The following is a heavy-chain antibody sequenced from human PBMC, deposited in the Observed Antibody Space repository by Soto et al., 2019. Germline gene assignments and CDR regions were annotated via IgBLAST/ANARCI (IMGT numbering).Heavy chain of an antibody. CDR2: IIPMLGLA. CDR1: GDTFNFYT. Sequence: QVQLVQSGAEVKKPGSPVRVSCTASGDTFNFYTISWVRQVPGQGPEWMGRIIPMLGLANYEQKFQGRITIMADKSTRKVYMNLSGMTSEDTAVYYCATNYGSGSTHFDYWGQGTLVTVSS. CDR3: ATNYGSGSTHFDY. J-gene: IGHJ4*02. V-gene: IGHV1-69*02. D-gene: IGHD3-10*01.